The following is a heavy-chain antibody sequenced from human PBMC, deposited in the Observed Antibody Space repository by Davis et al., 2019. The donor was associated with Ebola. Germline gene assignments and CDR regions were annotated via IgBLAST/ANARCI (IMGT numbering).Heavy chain of an antibody. J-gene: IGHJ1*01. Sequence: SLKISCAASGFTFDDYAMHWFRQAPGKGLEWVSGISWNSGSIGYADSVKGRFTISRDNAKNSLYLQMNSLRAEDTALYYCAKASPGLGEYFQHWGQGTLVTVSS. CDR1: GFTFDDYA. V-gene: IGHV3-9*01. D-gene: IGHD3-10*01. CDR3: AKASPGLGEYFQH. CDR2: ISWNSGSI.